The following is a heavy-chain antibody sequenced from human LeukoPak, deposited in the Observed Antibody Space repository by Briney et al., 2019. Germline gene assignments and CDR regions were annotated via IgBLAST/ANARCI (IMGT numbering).Heavy chain of an antibody. CDR3: ARAQGIVGATGSYYYYGLDV. V-gene: IGHV4-59*01. CDR1: GDSIRNYY. CDR2: MYYSGST. Sequence: PSETLSLTCTVSGDSIRNYYWSWIRQPPGKGLEWLGYMYYSGSTNYNPPLKSRVTMSVDTSRNQFSLKLNSVTAADTAVYYCARAQGIVGATGSYYYYGLDVWGQGTTVSVSS. J-gene: IGHJ6*02. D-gene: IGHD1-26*01.